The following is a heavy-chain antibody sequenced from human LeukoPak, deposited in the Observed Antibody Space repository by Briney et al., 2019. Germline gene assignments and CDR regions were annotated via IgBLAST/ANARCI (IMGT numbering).Heavy chain of an antibody. CDR2: INPNSGGT. Sequence: ASVKVSCKASGGTFSSYAISWVRQAPGQGLELMGRINPNSGGTNYAQKFQGRVTMTRDTSISTAYMELSRLRSDDTAVYYCARAGGGIDAFDIWGQGTMVTVSS. D-gene: IGHD4-23*01. J-gene: IGHJ3*02. CDR1: GGTFSSYA. CDR3: ARAGGGIDAFDI. V-gene: IGHV1-2*06.